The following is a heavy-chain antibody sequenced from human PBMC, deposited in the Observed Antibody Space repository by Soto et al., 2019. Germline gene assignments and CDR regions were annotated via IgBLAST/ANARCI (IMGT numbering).Heavy chain of an antibody. CDR3: ARGVEDIVVVLDVFGYHGMDV. J-gene: IGHJ6*02. Sequence: GASVKVSCKASGYSFTSYVIYWVRQAPGQRLEWMGWINAGNGNTKYSQKFQGRVTITSDTSASTAYMELSSLRSEDTAVYFCARGVEDIVVVLDVFGYHGMDVWGQGTTVTVSS. D-gene: IGHD2-2*01. CDR1: GYSFTSYV. CDR2: INAGNGNT. V-gene: IGHV1-3*01.